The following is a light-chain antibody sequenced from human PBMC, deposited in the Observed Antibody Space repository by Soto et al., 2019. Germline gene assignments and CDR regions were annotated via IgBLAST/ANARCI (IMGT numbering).Light chain of an antibody. CDR1: QSVSSSY. V-gene: IGKV3-20*01. Sequence: ESVLKQSPGALSLSKKERATLSCRASQSVSSSYLAWYQQKPGQAPRLLIYGASSRATGIPDRFSGSGSGTDFTLTISRLEPEDFAVYYCQQYGSSRWTFGQGTKV. CDR2: GAS. CDR3: QQYGSSRWT. J-gene: IGKJ1*01.